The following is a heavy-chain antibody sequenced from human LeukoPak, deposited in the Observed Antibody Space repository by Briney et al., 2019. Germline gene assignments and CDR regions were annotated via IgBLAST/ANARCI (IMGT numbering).Heavy chain of an antibody. D-gene: IGHD6-19*01. Sequence: GGSLRLSCAASGFTFSSYEMNWVRQAPGKGLEWVSYISSSGSTIYYADSVKGRFTISRDNAKNSLYLQMNSLRAEDTTVYNCARDSGYSSGWYLAFDIWGQGPMVTVSS. CDR3: ARDSGYSSGWYLAFDI. CDR2: ISSSGSTI. J-gene: IGHJ3*02. V-gene: IGHV3-48*03. CDR1: GFTFSSYE.